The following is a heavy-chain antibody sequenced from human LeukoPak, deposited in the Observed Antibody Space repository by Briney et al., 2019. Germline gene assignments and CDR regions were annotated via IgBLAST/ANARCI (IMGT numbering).Heavy chain of an antibody. V-gene: IGHV1-69*02. CDR2: IIPILGIA. D-gene: IGHD3-22*01. Sequence: SVKVSCKASGGTFSSYTISWVRQAPGQGLEWMGRIIPILGIANYAQKFQGRVTLTADKSTSTAYMELSSLRSEDTAVYYCARGDDSSGYYHFDYWGQRTLVTVSS. J-gene: IGHJ4*02. CDR1: GGTFSSYT. CDR3: ARGDDSSGYYHFDY.